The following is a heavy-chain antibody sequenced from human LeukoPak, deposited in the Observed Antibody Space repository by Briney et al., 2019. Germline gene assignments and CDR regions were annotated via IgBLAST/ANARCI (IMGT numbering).Heavy chain of an antibody. CDR1: GYTFTSYG. V-gene: IGHV1-18*01. CDR2: ISAYNGNT. J-gene: IGHJ4*02. D-gene: IGHD2-2*01. Sequence: ASVKVSCKASGYTFTSYGISWVRQAPGQGLEWMGWISAYNGNTNYAQKLQGRVTMTTDTSTSTAYMELRSLRSDDTAVYYCARVQDCSGTSCYAFDYWGQGTLVTVSS. CDR3: ARVQDCSGTSCYAFDY.